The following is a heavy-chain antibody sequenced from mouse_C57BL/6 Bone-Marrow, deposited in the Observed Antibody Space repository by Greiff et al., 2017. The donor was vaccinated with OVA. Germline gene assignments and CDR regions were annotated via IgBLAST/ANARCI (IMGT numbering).Heavy chain of an antibody. D-gene: IGHD1-1*01. CDR3: ARRPAGSSFYFDY. V-gene: IGHV1-26*01. Sequence: EVQLQQSGPELVKPGASVKISCKASGYTFTDYYMNWVKQSHGKSLEWIGDINPNNGGTSYNQKFKGKATLTVDKSSSTAYMELRSLTSEDSAVYYCARRPAGSSFYFDYWGQGTTLTVSS. CDR2: INPNNGGT. CDR1: GYTFTDYY. J-gene: IGHJ2*01.